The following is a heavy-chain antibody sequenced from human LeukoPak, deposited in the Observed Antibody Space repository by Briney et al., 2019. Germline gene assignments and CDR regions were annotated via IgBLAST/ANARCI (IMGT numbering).Heavy chain of an antibody. J-gene: IGHJ4*02. CDR3: ARVVGALGDY. V-gene: IGHV3-30*04. D-gene: IGHD2-21*01. CDR1: GFTFSSYA. Sequence: GGSLRLSCAASGFTFSSYAMHWVRQAPGKGLEWVAVISYDGSNKYYADSVKGRFTISRDNSKNTLYLQMNSLRAEDTAVYYCARVVGALGDYWGQGTLVTVSS. CDR2: ISYDGSNK.